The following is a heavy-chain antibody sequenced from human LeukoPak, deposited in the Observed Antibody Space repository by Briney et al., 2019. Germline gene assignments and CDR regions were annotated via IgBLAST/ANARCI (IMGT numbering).Heavy chain of an antibody. CDR1: GGSISSSSYY. CDR2: IYYSGST. Sequence: SETLSLTCTVSGGSISSSSYYWGWIRQPPGKGLEWIGSIYYSGSTYYNPSLKRRVTISVDTSKNQFSLKLSSVTAADTAVYYCARTHASLGYCSSTSCYHGEFDYWGQGTLVTASS. CDR3: ARTHASLGYCSSTSCYHGEFDY. V-gene: IGHV4-39*07. D-gene: IGHD2-2*01. J-gene: IGHJ4*02.